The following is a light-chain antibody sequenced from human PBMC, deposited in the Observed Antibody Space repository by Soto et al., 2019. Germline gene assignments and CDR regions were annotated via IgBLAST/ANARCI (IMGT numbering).Light chain of an antibody. CDR2: DAS. V-gene: IGKV1-33*01. J-gene: IGKJ4*01. CDR3: QQYNSMLS. CDR1: HDVSRN. Sequence: DIPMTQSPSSLSASEGDRVTITCQSSHDVSRNLNWFQQKPREAPQLQIYDASNLERGVQSRFSGSGSGKYCTLTIGSLQPEDVATYYCQQYNSMLSVGGGTEVEIK.